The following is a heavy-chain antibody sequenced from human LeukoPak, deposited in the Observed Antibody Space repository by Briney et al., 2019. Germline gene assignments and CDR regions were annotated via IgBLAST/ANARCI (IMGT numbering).Heavy chain of an antibody. CDR1: GFTFSSYW. CDR2: IGTDGSRT. J-gene: IGHJ3*02. Sequence: PGGSLRLSCAASGFTFSSYWMHWVRQVPGKGLVWVSRIGTDGSRTTYADYVQGRSTISRDNAKNTLYLQMNSLRAEDTAVYYCARDKYGDNSNAFDIWGQGTLVTVSS. CDR3: ARDKYGDNSNAFDI. V-gene: IGHV3-74*01. D-gene: IGHD4-23*01.